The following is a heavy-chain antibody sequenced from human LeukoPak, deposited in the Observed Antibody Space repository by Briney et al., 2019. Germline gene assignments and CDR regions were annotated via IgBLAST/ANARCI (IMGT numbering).Heavy chain of an antibody. Sequence: GGSLRLSCAASGFTFSSYAMSWVRQAPGKGLEWVSGISGSGGSTYYADSVKGRFTISRDNSKNTLYLQMNSLRAEDTAVYYCAKDRDVLRFLEWLLFLDYWGQGTLVTVSS. CDR2: ISGSGGST. CDR1: GFTFSSYA. J-gene: IGHJ4*02. D-gene: IGHD3-3*01. CDR3: AKDRDVLRFLEWLLFLDY. V-gene: IGHV3-23*01.